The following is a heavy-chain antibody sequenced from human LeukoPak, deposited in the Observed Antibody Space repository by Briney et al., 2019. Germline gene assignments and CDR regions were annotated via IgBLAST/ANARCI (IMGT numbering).Heavy chain of an antibody. CDR2: INPNSSGT. D-gene: IGHD3-10*01. V-gene: IGHV1-2*02. Sequence: ASLKVSCEASGYTFTGYYMHWVRQAPGQGLEWMGWINPNSSGTNYAQNFQGRVTITRDKSISTTYMELNRLRSDDTAVYYCASDRDYGSGVFDYWGQGTLVTVSS. CDR3: ASDRDYGSGVFDY. CDR1: GYTFTGYY. J-gene: IGHJ4*02.